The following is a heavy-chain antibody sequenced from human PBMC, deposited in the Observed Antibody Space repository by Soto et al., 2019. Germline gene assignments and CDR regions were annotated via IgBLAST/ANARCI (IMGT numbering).Heavy chain of an antibody. V-gene: IGHV4-31*03. CDR3: ARRYGPGFDY. D-gene: IGHD4-17*01. CDR2: IYYSGST. J-gene: IGHJ4*02. Sequence: PSETLSLTCTVSGGSISSGGYYWSWIRQHPGKGLEWIGYIYYSGSTYYNPSLKSRVTISVDRSKNQFSLKLSSVTAADTAVYYCARRYGPGFDYWGQGTLVTVSS. CDR1: GGSISSGGYY.